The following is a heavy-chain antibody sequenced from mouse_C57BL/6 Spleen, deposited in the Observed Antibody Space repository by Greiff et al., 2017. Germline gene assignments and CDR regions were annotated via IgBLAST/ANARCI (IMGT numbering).Heavy chain of an antibody. J-gene: IGHJ2*01. D-gene: IGHD2-2*01. CDR3: ARTMVTGGFDY. CDR1: GYTFTSFW. CDR2: LHPNCGST. Sequence: VKLQQPGAELVKPGASVKLSCKASGYTFTSFWMHWVKQRHGPGLEWIGLLHPNCGSTNYNEKFKSKATLTVDKSSSTAYMQLGNPTSEDSAVNYCARTMVTGGFDYWGQGTTLTVSS. V-gene: IGHV1-64*01.